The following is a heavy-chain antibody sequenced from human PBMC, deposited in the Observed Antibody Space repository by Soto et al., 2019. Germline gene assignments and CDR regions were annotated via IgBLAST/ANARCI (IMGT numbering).Heavy chain of an antibody. CDR3: ARHSTPAYYDFWSGYLEYFQH. J-gene: IGHJ1*01. D-gene: IGHD3-3*01. CDR1: GGSFSGYY. CDR2: INHSGST. V-gene: IGHV4-34*01. Sequence: SETLSLTCAVYGGSFSGYYWSWIRQPPGKGLEWIGEINHSGSTYYNPSLKSRVTISIDTSKNQFSLKLSSVTAADTAVYYCARHSTPAYYDFWSGYLEYFQHWGQGTLVTVSS.